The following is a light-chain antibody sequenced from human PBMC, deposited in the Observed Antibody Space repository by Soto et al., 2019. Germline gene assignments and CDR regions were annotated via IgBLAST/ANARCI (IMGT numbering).Light chain of an antibody. CDR1: QSVSNN. J-gene: IGKJ1*01. Sequence: ILMTQSPATLSVSPGERATLSCRASQSVSNNLAWYQQKPGQAPRLLIYDASTRATGIPARFSGSGSGTEFTLTISVLQSEDFAVYYCQQYNNWPPWTFGQGIKVEIK. V-gene: IGKV3-15*01. CDR2: DAS. CDR3: QQYNNWPPWT.